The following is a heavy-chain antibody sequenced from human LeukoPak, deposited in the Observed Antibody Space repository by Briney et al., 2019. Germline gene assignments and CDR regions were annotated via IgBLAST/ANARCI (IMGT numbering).Heavy chain of an antibody. D-gene: IGHD3-22*01. CDR3: ARVLHKRNYDSSDYYGY. CDR2: ISSSSSTI. CDR1: GFTFSSYS. J-gene: IGHJ4*02. V-gene: IGHV3-48*01. Sequence: GGSLRLSCAASGFTFSSYSMNWVRQAPGKGLEWVSYISSSSSTIYYADSVKGRFTISRDNDKNSLYPQMNSLRAEDTAVYYCARVLHKRNYDSSDYYGYWGQGILVTVSS.